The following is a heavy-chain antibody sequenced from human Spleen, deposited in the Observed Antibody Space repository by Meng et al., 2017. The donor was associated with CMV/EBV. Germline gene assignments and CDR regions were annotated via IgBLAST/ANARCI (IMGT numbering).Heavy chain of an antibody. CDR2: IRYDGSNK. CDR1: GFNFSSYG. V-gene: IGHV3-30*02. CDR3: AKDLHLTGDDAFDI. D-gene: IGHD7-27*01. Sequence: SGFNFSSYGMHWVRQAPGKGLEWVAFIRYDGSNKYYADSVKGRFTISRDNSKNTLYLQMNSLRAEDTAVYYCAKDLHLTGDDAFDIWGQGTMVTVSS. J-gene: IGHJ3*02.